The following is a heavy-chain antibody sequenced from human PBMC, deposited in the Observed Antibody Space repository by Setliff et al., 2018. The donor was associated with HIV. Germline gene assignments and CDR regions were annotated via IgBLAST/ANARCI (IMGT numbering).Heavy chain of an antibody. V-gene: IGHV4-59*08. CDR3: ARAVSETAMASFDS. CDR1: GGSISSYY. D-gene: IGHD5-18*01. Sequence: SSETLSLTCTVSGGSISSYYWSWIRQPPGKGLEWIGYIYSSGSTSYNPSLKSRVTISVDTSKNQFSLKLSSVTAADTAVYYCARAVSETAMASFDSWGQGTLVTVSS. CDR2: IYSSGST. J-gene: IGHJ4*02.